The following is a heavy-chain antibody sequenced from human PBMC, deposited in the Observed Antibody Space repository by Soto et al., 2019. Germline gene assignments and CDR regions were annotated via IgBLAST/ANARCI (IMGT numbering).Heavy chain of an antibody. CDR3: ARGTYYYYSSGYCDFDY. CDR1: GYTFTGYY. D-gene: IGHD3-22*01. J-gene: IGHJ4*02. Sequence: QVQLVQSGADVKKPGASVKVSCKASGYTFTGYYMHWVRQAPGQGLEWMGWINPNSGGTNYAQKFQGRVTMTRDTSISTAYMELSRLRSDDTAVYYCARGTYYYYSSGYCDFDYWGQGTLVTVSS. CDR2: INPNSGGT. V-gene: IGHV1-2*02.